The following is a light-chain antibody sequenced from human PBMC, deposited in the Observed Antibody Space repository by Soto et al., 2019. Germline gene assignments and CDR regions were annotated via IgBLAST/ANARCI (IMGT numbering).Light chain of an antibody. CDR2: LAS. CDR3: LQEVGTPLT. J-gene: IGKJ4*01. Sequence: DIVVTQSPLSLAVTPGEPASISCRSSQSLLYTDGQNYLDWFLQRPGQSPQLLIYLASNRASGVPDRFSGSGSGTEFTLRISRVEAEDAGVYYCLQEVGTPLTFGGGTRLEIK. V-gene: IGKV2-28*01. CDR1: QSLLYTDGQNY.